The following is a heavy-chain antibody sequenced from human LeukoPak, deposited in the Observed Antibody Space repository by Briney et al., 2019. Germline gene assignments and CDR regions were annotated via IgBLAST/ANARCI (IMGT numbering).Heavy chain of an antibody. V-gene: IGHV3-74*01. CDR3: ARGSGGYSGYDERLFDY. D-gene: IGHD5-12*01. Sequence: GGSLRLSCAASGFTFSSYWMHWVRQAPGKGLVWVSRINSDGSSTSYADSVKGRFTISRDNAKNTLYLQMNSLRAEDTAVYYCARGSGGYSGYDERLFDYWGQGTLVTVSS. CDR1: GFTFSSYW. CDR2: INSDGSST. J-gene: IGHJ4*02.